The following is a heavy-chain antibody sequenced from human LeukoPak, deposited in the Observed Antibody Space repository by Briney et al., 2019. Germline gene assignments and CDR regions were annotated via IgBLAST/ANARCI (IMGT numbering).Heavy chain of an antibody. Sequence: SGGSLRLSCAASGFTFSDYYMSWIRQAPGKGLEWVSYISSSGSTIYYADSVKGRFTISRDNAKNSLYLQMNSMRAEDTAVYYCARYMVRGVHAFDIWGQGTMVTVSS. CDR3: ARYMVRGVHAFDI. CDR1: GFTFSDYY. J-gene: IGHJ3*02. CDR2: ISSSGSTI. D-gene: IGHD3-10*01. V-gene: IGHV3-11*04.